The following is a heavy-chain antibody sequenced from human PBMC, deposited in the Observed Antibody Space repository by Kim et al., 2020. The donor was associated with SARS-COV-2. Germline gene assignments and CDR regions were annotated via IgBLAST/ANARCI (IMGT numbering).Heavy chain of an antibody. CDR3: AIGQYYYYGMDV. Sequence: GYAQKFQGRVTMTRNTSIRTAYMELSSLRSEDTAVYYCAIGQYYYYGMDVWGQGTTVTVSS. J-gene: IGHJ6*02. V-gene: IGHV1-8*01.